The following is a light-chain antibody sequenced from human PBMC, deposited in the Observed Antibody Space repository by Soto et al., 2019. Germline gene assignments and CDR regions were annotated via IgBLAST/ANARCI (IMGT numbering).Light chain of an antibody. Sequence: EIVLTQSPVTLSLSPGDRATLSCRASQSVYSNYLAWYQQKPGQAPRLLIYGASSRATGIPDRFSGSGSGTDFTLTISRLEPEDFAVYFCQHYGSSLMYTFGQGTKLEIK. CDR2: GAS. V-gene: IGKV3-20*01. J-gene: IGKJ2*01. CDR3: QHYGSSLMYT. CDR1: QSVYSNY.